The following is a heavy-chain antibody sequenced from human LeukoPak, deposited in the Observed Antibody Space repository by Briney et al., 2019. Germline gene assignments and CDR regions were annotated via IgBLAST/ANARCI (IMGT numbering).Heavy chain of an antibody. D-gene: IGHD3-3*01. CDR3: AKMGVVRKVILYYYIDV. V-gene: IGHV4-59*01. Sequence: SETLSLTCTVSGGSISSYYWSWIRQPPGKGLEWIGYIYYSGSTNYNPSLKSRVTISVDTSMNQFSLRLTSVTAADTAIYYCAKMGVVRKVILYYYIDVWGKGTTVTISS. CDR1: GGSISSYY. J-gene: IGHJ6*03. CDR2: IYYSGST.